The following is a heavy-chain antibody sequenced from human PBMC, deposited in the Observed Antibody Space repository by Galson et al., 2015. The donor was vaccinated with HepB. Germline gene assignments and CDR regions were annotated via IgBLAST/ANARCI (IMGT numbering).Heavy chain of an antibody. CDR3: AKFTNSDAFDI. D-gene: IGHD1-1*01. CDR2: ISYDGSNK. CDR1: GFTFSSYG. V-gene: IGHV3-30*18. Sequence: SLRLSCAASGFTFSSYGMHWVRQAPGKGLEWVAVISYDGSNKYYADSVKGRFTISRDNSKNTLYLQMNSLRAEDTAVYYCAKFTNSDAFDIWGQGTMVTVSS. J-gene: IGHJ3*02.